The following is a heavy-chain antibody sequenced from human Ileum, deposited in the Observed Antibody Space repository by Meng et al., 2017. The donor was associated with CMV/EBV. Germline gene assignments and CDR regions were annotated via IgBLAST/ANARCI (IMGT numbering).Heavy chain of an antibody. Sequence: GESLKISCAASGFTFSSYWMHWVRQVPGKGLVWVSRINGDGTSTSYADSVKGRFTVSRDNAKNTLYLEMNSLRTEDTAVYYCAKGTSNYFDSWGQGTLVTVSS. D-gene: IGHD3-10*01. CDR1: GFTFSSYW. V-gene: IGHV3-74*01. J-gene: IGHJ4*02. CDR2: INGDGTST. CDR3: AKGTSNYFDS.